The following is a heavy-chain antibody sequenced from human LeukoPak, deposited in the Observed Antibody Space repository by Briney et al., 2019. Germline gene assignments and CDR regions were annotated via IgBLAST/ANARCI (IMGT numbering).Heavy chain of an antibody. D-gene: IGHD2-15*01. V-gene: IGHV1-2*02. CDR1: GYTFTGYY. CDR2: INPNSGGT. Sequence: ASVKVSCKASGYTFTGYYMHWVRQAPGQGLEWMGWINPNSGGTKYAQKFQGRVTMTRDTSISTVYMELRRLRYDDTAAYYCARGPLEYCSGGTCYSGRNWFDPWAREPWSPSPQ. J-gene: IGHJ5*02. CDR3: ARGPLEYCSGGTCYSGRNWFDP.